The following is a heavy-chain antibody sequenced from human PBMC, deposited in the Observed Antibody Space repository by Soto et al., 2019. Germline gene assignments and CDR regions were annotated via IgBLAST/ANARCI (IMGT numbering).Heavy chain of an antibody. Sequence: PSETLSLTCTVSGGSISSYYWSWIRQPPGKGLEWIGYIYYSGSTNYNPSLKSRVTISVDTSKNQFSLKLSSVTAADTAVYYCARDRDLGGFDYWGQGTLVTVSS. CDR1: GGSISSYY. D-gene: IGHD3-10*01. J-gene: IGHJ4*02. CDR3: ARDRDLGGFDY. V-gene: IGHV4-59*01. CDR2: IYYSGST.